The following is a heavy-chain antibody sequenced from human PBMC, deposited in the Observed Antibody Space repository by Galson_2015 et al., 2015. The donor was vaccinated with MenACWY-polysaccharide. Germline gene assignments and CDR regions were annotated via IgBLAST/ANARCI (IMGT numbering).Heavy chain of an antibody. D-gene: IGHD1-26*01. CDR2: IWYDGSNK. Sequence: SLRLSCAASGFTFSSYGMHWVRQAPGKGLEWVAVIWYDGSNKCYADSAKGRFTISRDNSKNTLYLQMNSLRAEDTAVYYCAREGDHDAFDIFGQPTMVT. CDR1: GFTFSSYG. CDR3: AREGDHDAFDI. J-gene: IGHJ3*02. V-gene: IGHV3-33*01.